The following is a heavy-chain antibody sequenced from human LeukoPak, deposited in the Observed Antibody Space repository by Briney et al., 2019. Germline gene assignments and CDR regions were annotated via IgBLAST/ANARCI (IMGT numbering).Heavy chain of an antibody. J-gene: IGHJ6*03. CDR2: ISAYNGNT. CDR3: ARFPRDYDFWSGYYYYYYMDV. CDR1: GYTFTSYG. V-gene: IGHV1-18*01. Sequence: ASVKVSCKASGYTFTSYGYSWVRQAPGQGLEWMGWISAYNGNTNYAQKLQGRVTMTTDTSTSTAYMELRSLRSDDTAVYYCARFPRDYDFWSGYYYYYYMDVWGKGTTVTVSS. D-gene: IGHD3-3*01.